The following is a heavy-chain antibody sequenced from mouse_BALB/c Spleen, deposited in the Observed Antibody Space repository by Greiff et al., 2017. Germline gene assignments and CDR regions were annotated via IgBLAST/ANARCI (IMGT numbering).Heavy chain of an antibody. CDR1: GYSITSDYA. CDR3: ARQGIYYGYDY. J-gene: IGHJ2*01. D-gene: IGHD1-2*01. V-gene: IGHV3-2*02. Sequence: VQLKESGPGLVKPSQSLSLTCTVTGYSITSDYAWNWIRQFPGNKLEWMGYISYSGSTSYNPSLKSRISITRDTSKNQFFLQLNSVTTEDTATYYCARQGIYYGYDYWGQGTTLTVSS. CDR2: ISYSGST.